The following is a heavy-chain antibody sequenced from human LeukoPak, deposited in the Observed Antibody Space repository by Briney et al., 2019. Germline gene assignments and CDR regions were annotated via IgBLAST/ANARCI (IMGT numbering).Heavy chain of an antibody. J-gene: IGHJ5*02. CDR1: GGSLSGCCYY. D-gene: IGHD3-10*01. CDR2: IYYSGST. CDR3: ARSRDWFDP. V-gene: IGHV4-39*01. Sequence: PSETLTLPCTVSGGSLSGCCYYWGWGRPPPGEGLVWIGSIYYSGSTYYNPSLKSRVTISVDTSKNQFSLKLSSVTAADTAAYYCARSRDWFDPWGQGTLVTVSS.